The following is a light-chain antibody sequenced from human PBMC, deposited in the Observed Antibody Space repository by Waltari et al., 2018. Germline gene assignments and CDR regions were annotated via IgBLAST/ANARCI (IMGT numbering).Light chain of an antibody. V-gene: IGLV1-44*01. CDR3: AAWDDSLNGVYV. Sequence: QSVLTQPPSASGTPGQRVTISCSGSSSNIGTNTVNWYQQHPGTAPKLLIYNNKRGPSGVPDRFSGSKSGTSASLAISGLQSEDEADYYCAAWDDSLNGVYVFGTGTKVTVL. CDR1: SSNIGTNT. CDR2: NNK. J-gene: IGLJ1*01.